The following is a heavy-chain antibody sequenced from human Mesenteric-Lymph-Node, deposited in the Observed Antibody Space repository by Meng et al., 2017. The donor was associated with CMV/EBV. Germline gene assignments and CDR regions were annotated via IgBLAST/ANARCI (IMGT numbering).Heavy chain of an antibody. CDR2: IYPGDSDT. J-gene: IGHJ4*02. V-gene: IGHV5-51*01. CDR3: ARPVEYVTSSYYFDY. CDR1: GYGFTTYW. D-gene: IGHD3-10*01. Sequence: SGYGFTTYWIGWVRQMPGKGLEWMGIIYPGDSDTIYSPSFQGQVTISADKSISTAYLQWSSLKASDTAMYYCARPVEYVTSSYYFDYWGQGTLVTVSS.